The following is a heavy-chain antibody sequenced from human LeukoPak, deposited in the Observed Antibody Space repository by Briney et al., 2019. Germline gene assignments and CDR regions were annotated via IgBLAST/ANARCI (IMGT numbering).Heavy chain of an antibody. J-gene: IGHJ6*03. CDR2: IYYTGST. D-gene: IGHD2-15*01. Sequence: KPSETLSLTRTVSGGSISSYYWSWIRQPPGKGLEWIGYIYYTGSTNYNPSLKSRVTISIDTSQNQFSLKLSSVTAADTAVYYCARSNEGYCSGGSCYSGYYYYMDVWGKGTTVTVSS. V-gene: IGHV4-59*01. CDR3: ARSNEGYCSGGSCYSGYYYYMDV. CDR1: GGSISSYY.